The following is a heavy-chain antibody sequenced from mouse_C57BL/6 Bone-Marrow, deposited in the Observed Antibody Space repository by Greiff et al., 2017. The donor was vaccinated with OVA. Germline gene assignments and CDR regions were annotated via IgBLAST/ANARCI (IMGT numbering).Heavy chain of an antibody. Sequence: EVNLVESGGGLVQPGGSLSLSCAASGFTFTDYYMSWVRQPPGKALEWLGFIRNKANGYTSEYSASVKGRFTISRDNSQSILYLQMNALRAEDSATYYCARYRDGGFADWGQGTLVTVSA. CDR1: GFTFTDYY. V-gene: IGHV7-3*01. CDR2: IRNKANGYTS. J-gene: IGHJ3*01. CDR3: ARYRDGGFAD.